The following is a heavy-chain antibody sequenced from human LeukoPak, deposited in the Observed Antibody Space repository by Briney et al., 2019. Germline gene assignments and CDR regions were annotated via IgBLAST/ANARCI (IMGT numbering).Heavy chain of an antibody. V-gene: IGHV3-30*18. Sequence: GGSLRLSCAASGFTFSSYGMHWVRQAPGKGLEWVAVISYDGSNKYYADSVKGRFTISRDNSKNTLYLQMNSLRAEDTAVYYCAKEAFYGDYYFDYWGQGTLVTVSS. CDR1: GFTFSSYG. J-gene: IGHJ4*02. CDR2: ISYDGSNK. CDR3: AKEAFYGDYYFDY. D-gene: IGHD4-17*01.